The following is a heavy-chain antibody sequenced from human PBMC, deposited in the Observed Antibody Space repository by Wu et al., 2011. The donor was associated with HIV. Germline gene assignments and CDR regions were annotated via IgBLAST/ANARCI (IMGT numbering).Heavy chain of an antibody. J-gene: IGHJ6*02. CDR3: ARGKGWDTNMDPNHYSYYGMDV. D-gene: IGHD5-18*01. Sequence: QVQLVQSGAEVKKPGSSVKVSCKASGGTFSSYAISWVRQAPGQGLEWMGGIIPIFGTTKYAQKFQGRVTITTDESTNTGYMELSSLRSEDTAVYYCARGKGWDTNMDPNHYSYYGMDVWGQGTTGHRLL. CDR1: GGTFSSYA. CDR2: IIPIFGTT. V-gene: IGHV1-69*01.